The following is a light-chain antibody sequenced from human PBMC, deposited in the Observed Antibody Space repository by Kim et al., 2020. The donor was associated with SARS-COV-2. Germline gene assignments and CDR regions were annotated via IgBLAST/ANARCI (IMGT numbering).Light chain of an antibody. Sequence: FPGERATLSCRASQSVSSSYLAWYQQKPGQAPRLLIYGASSRATGIPDRFSGSGSATDFTLTISRLEPEDFAVYYCQQYGSSPWTFGQGTKVDIK. J-gene: IGKJ1*01. V-gene: IGKV3-20*01. CDR3: QQYGSSPWT. CDR1: QSVSSSY. CDR2: GAS.